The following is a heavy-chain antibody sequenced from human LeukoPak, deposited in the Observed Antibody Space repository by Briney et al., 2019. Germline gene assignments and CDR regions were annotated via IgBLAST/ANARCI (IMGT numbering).Heavy chain of an antibody. CDR2: IYYSGST. Sequence: SETLSLTCTVSGGSISSSSYYWGWIRQPPGKGLEWIGSIYYSGSTYYNPPLKSRVTISVDTSKNQFSLKLSSVTAADTAVYYCATYGYSSSWYFDYWGQGTLVTVSS. CDR3: ATYGYSSSWYFDY. J-gene: IGHJ4*02. D-gene: IGHD6-13*01. V-gene: IGHV4-39*01. CDR1: GGSISSSSYY.